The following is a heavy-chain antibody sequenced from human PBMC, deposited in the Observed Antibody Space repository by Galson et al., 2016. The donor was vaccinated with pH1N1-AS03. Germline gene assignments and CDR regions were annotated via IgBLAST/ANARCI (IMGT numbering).Heavy chain of an antibody. CDR2: IYWDDDK. J-gene: IGHJ4*02. CDR1: GFSLTTSAVG. Sequence: PALVKPTQTLTLTCTFSGFSLTTSAVGVVWIRQPPGKALEWLALIYWDDDKRYNSSLKGRLTITKDTSKNQVVLTMTNMDPVDTATYYCARTVGWLPDFWGQGTLVTVSS. CDR3: ARTVGWLPDF. V-gene: IGHV2-5*02. D-gene: IGHD3-9*01.